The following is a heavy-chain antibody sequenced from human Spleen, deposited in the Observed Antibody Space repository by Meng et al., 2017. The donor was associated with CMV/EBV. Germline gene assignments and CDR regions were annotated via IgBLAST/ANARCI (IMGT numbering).Heavy chain of an antibody. CDR1: GFTFSSYA. CDR2: ISYDGSNK. Sequence: GGYLRLSCAASGFTFSSYAMHWVRQAPGKGLEWVAVISYDGSNKYYADSVKGRFTISRDNSKNTLYLQMNSLRAEDTAVYYCARDLRRLSSSVDYWGQGTLVTVSS. V-gene: IGHV3-30-3*01. CDR3: ARDLRRLSSSVDY. D-gene: IGHD6-13*01. J-gene: IGHJ4*02.